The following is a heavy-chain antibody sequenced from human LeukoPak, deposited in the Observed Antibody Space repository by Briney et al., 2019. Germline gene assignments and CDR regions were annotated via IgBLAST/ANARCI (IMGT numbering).Heavy chain of an antibody. D-gene: IGHD3-9*01. CDR3: AKGPGYYPYYFDY. J-gene: IGHJ4*02. CDR2: ISGSGGST. CDR1: GFTFSSYA. Sequence: PGGSLRLSCAASGFTFSSYAMSWVRQAPGKGLEWVSGISGSGGSTYCADSVKGRFTISRDNSKNTVFLEMNSLRADDTAVYYCAKGPGYYPYYFDYWGQGTLVTVSS. V-gene: IGHV3-23*01.